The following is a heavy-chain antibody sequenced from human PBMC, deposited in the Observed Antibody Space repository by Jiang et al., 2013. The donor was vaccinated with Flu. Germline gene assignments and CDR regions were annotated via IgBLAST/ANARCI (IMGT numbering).Heavy chain of an antibody. V-gene: IGHV3-30-3*01. D-gene: IGHD2-8*01. Sequence: QLVESGGGVIQPGRSLTLSCTASGFSINIFALHWVRQPPGKGLEWVALISYDGGEKYYADSVRGRFTVSRDNSENTLYLQMNGLGVEDTAVYYCARGRSCVNGVCYESYNFFGPWGQGARVTVSS. J-gene: IGHJ5*02. CDR1: GFSINIFA. CDR3: ARGRSCVNGVCYESYNFFGP. CDR2: ISYDGGEK.